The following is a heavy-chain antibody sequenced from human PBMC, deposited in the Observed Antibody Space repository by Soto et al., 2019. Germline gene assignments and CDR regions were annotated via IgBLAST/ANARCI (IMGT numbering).Heavy chain of an antibody. D-gene: IGHD1-7*01. CDR3: ARDRVWSGTGTTNY. J-gene: IGHJ4*02. CDR2: ISVYNGNT. Sequence: GASVKVSCKASGYTFTSYGISWVRQAPGQGLEWVGWISVYNGNTNYAQKLQGRVTMTTDTSTSTAYMELRSLRSDDTAVYYCARDRVWSGTGTTNYWGQGTLVTVSS. V-gene: IGHV1-18*01. CDR1: GYTFTSYG.